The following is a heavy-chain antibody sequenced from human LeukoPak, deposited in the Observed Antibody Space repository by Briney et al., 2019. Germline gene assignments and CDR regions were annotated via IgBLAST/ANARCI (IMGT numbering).Heavy chain of an antibody. CDR1: GGSFSGYY. CDR3: AREGGPGGDYGSIDS. D-gene: IGHD4-17*01. J-gene: IGHJ4*02. CDR2: MYTSGST. Sequence: KPSETLSLTCAVYGGSFSGYYWSWIRQPAGKQPEWIGRMYTSGSTYYNPSLKSRVTMSADTSKHMFSLKLTSVTAADTSVYYCAREGGPGGDYGSIDSWGQGTLVTVSS. V-gene: IGHV4-4*07.